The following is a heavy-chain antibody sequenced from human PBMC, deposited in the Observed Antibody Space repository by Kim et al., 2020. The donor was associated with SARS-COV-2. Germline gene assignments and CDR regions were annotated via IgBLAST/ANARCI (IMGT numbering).Heavy chain of an antibody. CDR1: GDTFSGYA. J-gene: IGHJ6*02. CDR2: IIAVFETA. CDR3: ARRLLEAYYYYDDVDV. V-gene: IGHV1-69*13. Sequence: SVKVSFKSSGDTFSGYAVNWVRQAPGQGLEWMGGIIAVFETAKYAQKFQGRITITADESTSTAYMELSSLTSADTAVYFCARRLLEAYYYYDDVDVWGQGTTVTVSS.